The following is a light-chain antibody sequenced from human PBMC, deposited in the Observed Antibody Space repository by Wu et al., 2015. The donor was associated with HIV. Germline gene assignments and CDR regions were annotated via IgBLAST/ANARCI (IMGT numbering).Light chain of an antibody. V-gene: IGKV3-20*01. CDR3: QQYGASPPVT. Sequence: EIVLTQSPGTLSLSPGDRATLSCRASQSVRSSYLAWYQQKPGQAPRLLIFAASNRATDIPDRFSGSGSGTDFTLTISRLEPEDSAFYYCQQYGASPPVTFGQGTRLEIK. J-gene: IGKJ5*01. CDR1: QSVRSSY. CDR2: AAS.